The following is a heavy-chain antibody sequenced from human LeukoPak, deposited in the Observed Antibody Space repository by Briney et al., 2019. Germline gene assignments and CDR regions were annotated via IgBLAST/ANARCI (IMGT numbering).Heavy chain of an antibody. CDR3: ARDWDVGATTNLVFWY. CDR1: GYTFTSYG. J-gene: IGHJ4*02. Sequence: ASVKVSCKASGYTFTSYGISWVRQAPGQGLEWMGWISAYNGNTNYAQKLQGRVTMTTDTSTSTTYMELRSLRSEDTAVYYCARDWDVGATTNLVFWYWGQGTLVTVSS. V-gene: IGHV1-18*01. CDR2: ISAYNGNT. D-gene: IGHD1-26*01.